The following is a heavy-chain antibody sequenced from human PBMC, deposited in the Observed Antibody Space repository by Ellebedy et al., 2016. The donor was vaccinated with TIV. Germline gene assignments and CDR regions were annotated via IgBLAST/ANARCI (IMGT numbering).Heavy chain of an antibody. CDR1: GYTLTELS. Sequence: ASVKVSXXVSGYTLTELSMHWVRQAPGKGLEWMGGFDPEDGETIYAQKFQGRVTMTEDTSTDTAYMELSSLRSEDTAVYYCARGQGLRWEPRDWGQGTLVTVSS. D-gene: IGHD1-26*01. CDR3: ARGQGLRWEPRD. CDR2: FDPEDGET. V-gene: IGHV1-24*01. J-gene: IGHJ4*02.